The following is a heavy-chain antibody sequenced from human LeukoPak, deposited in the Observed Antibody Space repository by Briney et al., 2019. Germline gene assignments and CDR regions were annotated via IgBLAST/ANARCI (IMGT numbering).Heavy chain of an antibody. Sequence: SETLSLTCAVYGGSFSGYYWSWIRQPPGKGLEWIGEINHSGSTNYNPSLKSRVTISVDTSKNQFSLKLSSVTAADTAVYYCARGSRIAARGWFDLWGQGTLVTVSS. D-gene: IGHD6-6*01. J-gene: IGHJ5*02. CDR2: INHSGST. V-gene: IGHV4-34*01. CDR1: GGSFSGYY. CDR3: ARGSRIAARGWFDL.